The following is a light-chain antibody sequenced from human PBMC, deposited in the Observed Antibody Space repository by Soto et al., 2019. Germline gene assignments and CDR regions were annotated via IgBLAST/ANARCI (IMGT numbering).Light chain of an antibody. CDR1: SSDVGGYNY. CDR2: EVS. V-gene: IGLV2-8*01. CDR3: SSYAGSHNWI. Sequence: QPVLTQPPSASGSPGQSVTISCTGTSSDVGGYNYVSWYQQHPGKAPKLMIYEVSNRPSGVPGRFPGSKSGNTATLTGSGLQAEDEADYYCSSYAGSHNWIFGGGTKLTVL. J-gene: IGLJ2*01.